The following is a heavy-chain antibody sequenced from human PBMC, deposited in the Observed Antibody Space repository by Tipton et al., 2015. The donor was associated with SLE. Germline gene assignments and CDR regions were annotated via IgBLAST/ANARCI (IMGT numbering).Heavy chain of an antibody. CDR2: IYYSGST. V-gene: IGHV4-59*01. CDR1: GGSISSNY. D-gene: IGHD3-16*01. Sequence: TLSLTCTVSGGSISSNYWSWTRQPPGKGLEWIGYIYYSGSTNYNPSLKSRVTISVDTSKNQFSLKLSSVTAADTAVYYCARDGGNYWYFDLWGRGTLVTVSS. CDR3: ARDGGNYWYFDL. J-gene: IGHJ2*01.